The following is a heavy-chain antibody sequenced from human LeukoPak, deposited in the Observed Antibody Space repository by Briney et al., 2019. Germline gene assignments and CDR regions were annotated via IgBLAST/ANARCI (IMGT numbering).Heavy chain of an antibody. CDR1: GYTLTEVS. CDR2: FDPADGEP. J-gene: IGHJ4*02. V-gene: IGHV1-24*01. Sequence: ASVKVSCKLSGYTLTEVSMHWVRQAPGKGLEWMGGFDPADGEPIYAQKFQGRDTITEDTSTDTAYIDLSSLRSEDTAVYYCATEVVGYGDVHYFASWGQGTLVTVSS. D-gene: IGHD4-17*01. CDR3: ATEVVGYGDVHYFAS.